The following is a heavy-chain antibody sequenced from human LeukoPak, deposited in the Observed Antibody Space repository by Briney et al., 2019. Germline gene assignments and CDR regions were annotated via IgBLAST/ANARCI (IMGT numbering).Heavy chain of an antibody. V-gene: IGHV5-10-1*01. D-gene: IGHD1-1*01. CDR1: GYTFTSYW. Sequence: GESLRISCKGSGYTFTSYWINWVRQLPGKGLEWMGRIDPRDSYTNYSPSFQGHVTISVDKSISTAYLQWSSLKASDTAFYYCARLEPPHYFDYWGQGTLVSVSS. J-gene: IGHJ4*02. CDR2: IDPRDSYT. CDR3: ARLEPPHYFDY.